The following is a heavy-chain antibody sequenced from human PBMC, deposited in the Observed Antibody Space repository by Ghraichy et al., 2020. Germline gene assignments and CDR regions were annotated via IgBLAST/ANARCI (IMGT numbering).Heavy chain of an antibody. D-gene: IGHD3-16*02. V-gene: IGHV1-69*05. CDR2: IIPIFGTA. J-gene: IGHJ6*02. CDR1: GGTFSSYA. CDR3: ASRSLGELSLYALPPYYYYGMDV. Sequence: SVKVSCKASGGTFSSYAISWVRQAPGQGLEWMGGIIPIFGTANYAQKFQGRVTITTDESTSTAYMELSSLRSEDTAVYYCASRSLGELSLYALPPYYYYGMDVWGQGTTVTVSS.